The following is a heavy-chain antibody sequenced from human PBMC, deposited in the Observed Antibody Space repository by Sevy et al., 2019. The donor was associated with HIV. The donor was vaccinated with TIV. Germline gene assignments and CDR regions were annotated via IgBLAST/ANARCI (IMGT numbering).Heavy chain of an antibody. J-gene: IGHJ4*02. V-gene: IGHV4-38-2*01. Sequence: AETLSLTCAVSGYSISSGYYWGWIRQPPGKGLEGIGSIYHGGSTYYNPSLTSRVTISVDTSKNQFSLKLSSVTAADTAVYYCARARYYDSSAYYYFDYWGQGTLVTVSS. CDR1: GYSISSGYY. CDR2: IYHGGST. D-gene: IGHD3-22*01. CDR3: ARARYYDSSAYYYFDY.